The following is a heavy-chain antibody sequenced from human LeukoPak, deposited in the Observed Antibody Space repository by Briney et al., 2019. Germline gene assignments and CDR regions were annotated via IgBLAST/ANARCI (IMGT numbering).Heavy chain of an antibody. CDR2: IYYSGST. D-gene: IGHD3-10*01. V-gene: IGHV4-59*01. Sequence: SETLSLTCTVSGGSISSYYWSWIRQPPGKGLEWIGYIYYSGSTNYNPSLKSRVTISVDTSKNQFSLKLSSVTAADTAVYYCARGVTMVPGYYYYYMDVWGKGTTVTVSS. J-gene: IGHJ6*03. CDR3: ARGVTMVPGYYYYYMDV. CDR1: GGSISSYY.